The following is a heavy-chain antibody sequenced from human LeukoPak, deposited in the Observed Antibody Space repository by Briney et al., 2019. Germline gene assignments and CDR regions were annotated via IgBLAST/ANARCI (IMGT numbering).Heavy chain of an antibody. D-gene: IGHD6-6*01. V-gene: IGHV3-7*04. CDR2: IKQDGTEK. CDR3: ARDVRPDY. J-gene: IGHJ4*02. CDR1: VFTFSIYW. Sequence: GGSLRLSCAASVFTFSIYWMSWVRQAPGEGLEWVANIKQDGTEKYYMDSVKGRFSISRDNAKNSLYLQMNALRAEDTAVYYCARDVRPDYWGQGTLVTVST.